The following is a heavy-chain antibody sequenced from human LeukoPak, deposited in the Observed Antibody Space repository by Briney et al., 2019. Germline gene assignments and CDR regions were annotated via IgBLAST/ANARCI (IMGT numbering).Heavy chain of an antibody. V-gene: IGHV3-33*01. CDR1: GFIFSNYG. CDR2: IWYDGSKK. D-gene: IGHD3-10*01. CDR3: ASDFGEFDYFDY. J-gene: IGHJ4*02. Sequence: GGSLRLSWEGSGFIFSNYGMHWIRQAPGKGLEWVAVIWYDGSKKYYEDSAKGRFIISRHNYKNMVYLQMKNLPENGRVVYYCASDFGEFDYFDYWGQGTLVTVSS.